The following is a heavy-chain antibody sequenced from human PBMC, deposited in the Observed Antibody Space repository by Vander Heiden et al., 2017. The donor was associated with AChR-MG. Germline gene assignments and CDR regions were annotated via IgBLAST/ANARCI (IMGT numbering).Heavy chain of an antibody. V-gene: IGHV5-51*01. CDR2: IYPGDSDT. CDR3: ARSYDSSGRYFDY. J-gene: IGHJ4*02. Sequence: EVQLVQSGAEVKEAGESLRVSSKGSGYSFTSYWIGWVRQKPGKGLEWMGSIYPGDSDTRYSPAFQGKVTISADKSSTTAYLQWSSLKASDAAMYYCARSYDSSGRYFDYWGQGTLVTVSS. D-gene: IGHD3-22*01. CDR1: GYSFTSYW.